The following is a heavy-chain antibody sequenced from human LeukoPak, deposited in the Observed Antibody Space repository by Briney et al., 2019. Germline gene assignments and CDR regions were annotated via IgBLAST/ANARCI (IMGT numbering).Heavy chain of an antibody. CDR2: ISGNGAYI. Sequence: GGSLRLSCVASGFTSSSDAMSWVRQAPGKGLEWVSVISGNGAYIDYADSVKGRFTIARDNSRNTLYLQMNSLRAVDTAVYYCAKDVWLRNIGNWFDPWGQGTLVTVSS. CDR1: GFTSSSDA. CDR3: AKDVWLRNIGNWFDP. J-gene: IGHJ5*02. D-gene: IGHD5-12*01. V-gene: IGHV3-23*01.